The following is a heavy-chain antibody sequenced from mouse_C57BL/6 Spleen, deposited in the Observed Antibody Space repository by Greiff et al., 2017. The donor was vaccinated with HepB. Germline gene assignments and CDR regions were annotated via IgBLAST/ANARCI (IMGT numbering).Heavy chain of an antibody. CDR3: ARRSYDYDDYAMDY. D-gene: IGHD2-4*01. Sequence: EVKLMESGPELVKPGASVKISCKASGYSFTDYNMNWVKQSNGKSLEWIGVINPNYGTTSYNQKFKGKATLTVDQSSSTAYMQLNSLTSEDSAVYYCARRSYDYDDYAMDYWGQGTSVTVSS. J-gene: IGHJ4*01. CDR2: INPNYGTT. V-gene: IGHV1-39*01. CDR1: GYSFTDYN.